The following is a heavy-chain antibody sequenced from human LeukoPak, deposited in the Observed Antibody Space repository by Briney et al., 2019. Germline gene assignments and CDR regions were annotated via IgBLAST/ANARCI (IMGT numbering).Heavy chain of an antibody. V-gene: IGHV4-61*08. CDR3: ARDGTYYYGPGDY. Sequence: SETLSLTCTVSGGSISSGDYYWSWIRQPPGKGLEWIGYIYYSGSTNYNPSLKSRVTISVDTSKNQFSLKLSSVTAADTAVYYCARDGTYYYGPGDYWGQGTLVTVSS. J-gene: IGHJ4*02. CDR2: IYYSGST. D-gene: IGHD3-10*01. CDR1: GGSISSGDYY.